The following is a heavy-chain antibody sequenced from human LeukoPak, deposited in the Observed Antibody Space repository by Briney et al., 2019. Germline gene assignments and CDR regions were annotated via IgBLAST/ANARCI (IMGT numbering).Heavy chain of an antibody. CDR1: GFTFSNYN. CDR3: ASIDTAIVRGFDY. J-gene: IGHJ4*02. Sequence: PGGSLRLSCAASGFTFSNYNMNWVRQTPGKGLEWVSFISSSSSYIYYADSVKGRFTISRDNAKNSLYLQMNSLRAEDTAVYYCASIDTAIVRGFDYWGQGTLVTVSS. CDR2: ISSSSSYI. V-gene: IGHV3-21*01. D-gene: IGHD5-18*01.